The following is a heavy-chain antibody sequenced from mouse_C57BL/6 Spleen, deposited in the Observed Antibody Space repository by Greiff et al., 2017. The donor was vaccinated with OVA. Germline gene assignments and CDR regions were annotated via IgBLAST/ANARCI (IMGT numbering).Heavy chain of an antibody. CDR2: INPGSGGT. CDR3: ASPFYYGSSYYAMDD. CDR1: GYAFTNYL. J-gene: IGHJ4*01. D-gene: IGHD1-1*01. Sequence: VQLQESGAELVRPGTSVKVSCKASGYAFTNYLIEWVKQRPGQGLEWIGVINPGSGGTNYNEKFKGKATLTADKSSSTAYMQLSSLTSEDSAVYFCASPFYYGSSYYAMDDWGQGTSVTVSS. V-gene: IGHV1-54*01.